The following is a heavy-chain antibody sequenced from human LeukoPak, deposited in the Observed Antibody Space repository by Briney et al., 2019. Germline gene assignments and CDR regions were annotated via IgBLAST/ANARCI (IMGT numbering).Heavy chain of an antibody. CDR2: ISAYNGNT. CDR3: ARAGEDTAMAPPSVSTLPEY. J-gene: IGHJ4*02. V-gene: IGHV1-18*01. D-gene: IGHD5-18*01. CDR1: GYTFTTYG. Sequence: EASVTVSCKASGYTFTTYGISWVRQAPGQGVEWMAWISAYNGNTNYAQKLQGRVTMTTDTSTSTAYMELRSLRSDDTAVYYCARAGEDTAMAPPSVSTLPEYCGQRTLFTVSS.